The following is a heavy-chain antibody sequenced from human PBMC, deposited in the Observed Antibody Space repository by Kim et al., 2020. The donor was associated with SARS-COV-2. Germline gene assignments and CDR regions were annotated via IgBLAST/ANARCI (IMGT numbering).Heavy chain of an antibody. J-gene: IGHJ4*02. CDR3: ARRGGGSSYSFDY. D-gene: IGHD6-6*01. V-gene: IGHV5-51*01. Sequence: TPSFQGPVTISADKSISAAYLQWSSLKASDTAIYYCARRGGGSSYSFDYWGQGTLVTVPT.